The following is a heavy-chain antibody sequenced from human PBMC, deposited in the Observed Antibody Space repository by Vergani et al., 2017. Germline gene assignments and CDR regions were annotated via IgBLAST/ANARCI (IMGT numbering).Heavy chain of an antibody. J-gene: IGHJ5*02. CDR2: IYYSGST. D-gene: IGHD2-2*01. Sequence: QVQLQESGPGLVKPSQTLSLTCTVSGGSISSGGYYWGWIRQPPGKGLEWIGSIYYSGSTYYNPSLKSRVTISVDTSKNQFSLKLSSVTAADTAVYYCARLKLEYQLLLSWFDPWGQGTLVTVSS. CDR3: ARLKLEYQLLLSWFDP. V-gene: IGHV4-39*07. CDR1: GGSISSGGYY.